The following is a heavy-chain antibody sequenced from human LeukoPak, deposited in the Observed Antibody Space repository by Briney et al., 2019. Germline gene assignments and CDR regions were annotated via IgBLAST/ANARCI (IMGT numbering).Heavy chain of an antibody. CDR1: GFTFSSYS. J-gene: IGHJ4*02. V-gene: IGHV3-21*01. D-gene: IGHD3-22*01. CDR2: ISSSSNYI. Sequence: GGSLRLSCAASGFTFSSYSMNWVRQAPGKGLEWVSCISSSSNYIYYADSVKGRFTISRDNAKNSLYLQMNSLRAEDTAVYYCARDLDYYDSSGYYYWGQGTLVTVSS. CDR3: ARDLDYYDSSGYYY.